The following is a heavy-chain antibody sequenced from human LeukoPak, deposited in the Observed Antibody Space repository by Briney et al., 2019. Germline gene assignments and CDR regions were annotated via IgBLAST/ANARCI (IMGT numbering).Heavy chain of an antibody. V-gene: IGHV1-18*01. CDR2: ISAYNGNT. Sequence: GASVKVSCKASVYTFTSYGISWVRQAPGQGPEWMGWISAYNGNTNYAQKLQGRVTMTTDTSTSTAYMELRSLRSDDTAVYYCARCGGGSCYSNFDYWGQGTLVTVSS. CDR1: VYTFTSYG. CDR3: ARCGGGSCYSNFDY. J-gene: IGHJ4*02. D-gene: IGHD2-15*01.